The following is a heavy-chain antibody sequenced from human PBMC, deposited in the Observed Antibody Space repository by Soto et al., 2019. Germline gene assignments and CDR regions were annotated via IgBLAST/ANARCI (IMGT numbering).Heavy chain of an antibody. CDR2: IYWNDDK. CDR1: GFSLSTSGVG. J-gene: IGHJ4*02. V-gene: IGHV2-5*01. D-gene: IGHD5-12*01. CDR3: EHARAYKWLRFNDFDY. Sequence: QITLKESGPTLVKPTQTLTLTCTFSGFSLSTSGVGVGWIRQPPGKALEWLALIYWNDDKRYSPSLKSRLTITKDTSKNQVVLTMTNMDPVDTATYYCEHARAYKWLRFNDFDYWGQGTLVTVSS.